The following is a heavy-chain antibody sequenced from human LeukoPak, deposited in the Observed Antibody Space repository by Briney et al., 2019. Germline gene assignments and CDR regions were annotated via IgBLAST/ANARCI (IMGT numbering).Heavy chain of an antibody. Sequence: SETLSLTSTVSDASVSGYYWSWIRLPAGKGLEWIGRLYNNGSTNCNPSLKSRVTMSVDTSKNQLSLRLKSVTAADTAVYYCTRDIGSGDYVFFDLWGQGTRVIVSS. D-gene: IGHD4-17*01. CDR1: DASVSGYY. V-gene: IGHV4-4*07. CDR2: LYNNGST. CDR3: TRDIGSGDYVFFDL. J-gene: IGHJ4*02.